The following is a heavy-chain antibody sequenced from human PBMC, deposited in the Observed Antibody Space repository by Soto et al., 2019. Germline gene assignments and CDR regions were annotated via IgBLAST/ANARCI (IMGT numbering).Heavy chain of an antibody. CDR1: GYTFTNSD. CDR3: ARRPNCRDGICYYGLDN. J-gene: IGHJ4*02. CDR2: MNPDSGHA. V-gene: IGHV1-8*01. Sequence: ASVKVSCKAAGYTFTNSDINWVRQAPGQGLEWMGWMNPDSGHAAYAQKFQGRVTLTTSTSTSTVYMEMRSLGSEDTAVYYCARRPNCRDGICYYGLDNWGQGTLVTVYS. D-gene: IGHD2-15*01.